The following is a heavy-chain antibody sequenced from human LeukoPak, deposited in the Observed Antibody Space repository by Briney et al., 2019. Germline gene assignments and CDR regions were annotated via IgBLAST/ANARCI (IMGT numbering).Heavy chain of an antibody. Sequence: PSGTLSLTCVVSGYSINSGYYWGWIRQPAGKGLEWIGRVYNSESINYNPSLKSRVTMSIDTSKNQFSLKLNSVTAADTAVYYCARDRSSSYTRDWFDPWGQGALVTVSS. CDR3: ARDRSSSYTRDWFDP. D-gene: IGHD2-2*01. V-gene: IGHV4-38-2*02. CDR2: VYNSESI. CDR1: GYSINSGYY. J-gene: IGHJ5*02.